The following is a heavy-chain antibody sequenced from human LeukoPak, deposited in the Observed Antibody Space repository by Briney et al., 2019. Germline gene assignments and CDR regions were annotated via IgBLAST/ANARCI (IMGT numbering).Heavy chain of an antibody. Sequence: SETLSLTCTVSGGSISSSSYYWGWIRQPPGKGLEWIGSIYYSASTYYNPSLKSRITIFVDTSKNQFSLKLSSVTAADTAVYYCARQTRFLEWLPTKWYDPWGQGTLVTAST. V-gene: IGHV4-39*01. CDR3: ARQTRFLEWLPTKWYDP. CDR2: IYYSAST. J-gene: IGHJ5*02. CDR1: GGSISSSSYY. D-gene: IGHD3-3*01.